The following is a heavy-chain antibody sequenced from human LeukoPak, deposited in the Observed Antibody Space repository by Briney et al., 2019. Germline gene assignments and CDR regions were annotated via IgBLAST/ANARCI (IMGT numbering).Heavy chain of an antibody. V-gene: IGHV3-30*04. CDR3: ATGDKQLVFKRRKGGFDP. CDR1: GFTLSSYA. Sequence: GGSLRLSCVASGFTLSSYAMHWVRQAPGKGLEWVTIISNDGSNKYYADSVRGRFTISRDNSKNTLYLQMSSLRIEDTAVYYCATGDKQLVFKRRKGGFDPWGQGTLVTVSS. J-gene: IGHJ5*02. CDR2: ISNDGSNK. D-gene: IGHD6-13*01.